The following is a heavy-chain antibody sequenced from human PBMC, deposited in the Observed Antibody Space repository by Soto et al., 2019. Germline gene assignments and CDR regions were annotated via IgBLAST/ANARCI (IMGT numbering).Heavy chain of an antibody. CDR1: GYSISSGYY. CDR2: IYHGGST. D-gene: IGHD6-13*01. Sequence: SETLSLTCAVSGYSISSGYYWGWLRQPPGKGLEWIGSIYHGGSTYYNPSLNSRVTLSIDMTNNHVSLILNSVTAADTAAYYCGRVGPWVPSFEVSSPCTFENWLGPWGQGPLVTVSS. CDR3: GRVGPWVPSFEVSSPCTFENWLGP. J-gene: IGHJ5*02. V-gene: IGHV4-38-2*01.